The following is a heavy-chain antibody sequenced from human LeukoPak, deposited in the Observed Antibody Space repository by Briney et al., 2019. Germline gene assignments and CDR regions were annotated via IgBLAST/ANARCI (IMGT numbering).Heavy chain of an antibody. CDR1: GFTFSSNY. CDR2: IYSGGST. D-gene: IGHD3-10*01. J-gene: IGHJ5*02. Sequence: GGSLRLSCAASGFTFSSNYMSWVRQAPGKGLEWVSVIYSGGSTYYADSVKGRFTISRDNSKDTLYLQMNSLRAEDTAVYYCAAVPTYYYGSGSTWFDPWGQGTLVTVSS. V-gene: IGHV3-53*01. CDR3: AAVPTYYYGSGSTWFDP.